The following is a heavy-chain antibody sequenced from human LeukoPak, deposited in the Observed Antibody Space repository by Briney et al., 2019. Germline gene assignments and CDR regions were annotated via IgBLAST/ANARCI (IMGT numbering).Heavy chain of an antibody. J-gene: IGHJ6*03. V-gene: IGHV1-8*01. D-gene: IGHD2-15*01. CDR2: MNPNSGNT. Sequence: SVKVSCKASGYTFTSYDINWVRQATGQGLEWMGWMNPNSGNTGYAQKFQGRVTMTRNTSISTAYMELSSLRSEDTAVYYCARGRVVVAAIHYYYMDVWGKGTTVTISS. CDR3: ARGRVVVAAIHYYYMDV. CDR1: GYTFTSYD.